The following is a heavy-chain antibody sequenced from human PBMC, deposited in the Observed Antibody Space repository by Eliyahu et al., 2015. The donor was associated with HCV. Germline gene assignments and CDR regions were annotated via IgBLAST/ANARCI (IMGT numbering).Heavy chain of an antibody. Sequence: QVQLQESGPGLVKPSETLSLTCXVSGGSITTYYWSWIRQPPGKGLXWIGYIHYSGSTNYNPSLKXRVTISIDTSKNQFSLNLTSVTAADTAMYYCASGGGGIAVTGTGGWFDPWGQGTLVTVSS. CDR1: GGSITTYY. CDR3: ASGGGGIAVTGTGGWFDP. V-gene: IGHV4-59*01. D-gene: IGHD6-19*01. CDR2: IHYSGST. J-gene: IGHJ5*02.